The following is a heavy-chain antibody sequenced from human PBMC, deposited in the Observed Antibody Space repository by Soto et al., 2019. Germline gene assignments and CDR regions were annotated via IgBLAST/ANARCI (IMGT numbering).Heavy chain of an antibody. CDR1: GLTVSNTY. CDR3: ATGRFFYPGYFYY. CDR2: IYSGATT. D-gene: IGHD3-9*01. V-gene: IGHV3-53*01. J-gene: IGHJ4*02. Sequence: PGGSLRLSWAAAGLTVSNTYMRWVRQVPGKGLERVSVIYSGATTYYADSVKGRFTISRDSSKNTLSLQMNSLRAADTPVYYFATGRFFYPGYFYYSRQRPLVSVS.